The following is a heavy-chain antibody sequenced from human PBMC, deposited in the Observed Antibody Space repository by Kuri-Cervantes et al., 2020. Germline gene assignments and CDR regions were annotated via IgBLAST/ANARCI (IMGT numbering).Heavy chain of an antibody. Sequence: GGSLRLSCKGSGYSFTSYWIGWVRQMPGKGLEWMGIIYPGGSDTRYSPSFQGQVTISADKSISTAYLQWSSLKASDTAMYYCARHEYSSSRDDAFDIWGQGTMVTVSS. CDR2: IYPGGSDT. CDR3: ARHEYSSSRDDAFDI. J-gene: IGHJ3*02. V-gene: IGHV5-51*01. CDR1: GYSFTSYW. D-gene: IGHD6-6*01.